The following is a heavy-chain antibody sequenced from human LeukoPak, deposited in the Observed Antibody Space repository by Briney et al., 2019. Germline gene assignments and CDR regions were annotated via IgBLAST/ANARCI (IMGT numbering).Heavy chain of an antibody. V-gene: IGHV4-38-2*02. CDR3: ARGGLWYLDY. CDR1: GYSISSGYY. CDR2: INHSGST. Sequence: SETLSLTCTVSGYSISSGYYWGWIRQPPGKGLEWIGEINHSGSTNYNPSLKSRVTISVDTSKNQFSLKLSSVTAADTAVYYCARGGLWYLDYWGQGTLVTVSS. J-gene: IGHJ4*02. D-gene: IGHD3-10*01.